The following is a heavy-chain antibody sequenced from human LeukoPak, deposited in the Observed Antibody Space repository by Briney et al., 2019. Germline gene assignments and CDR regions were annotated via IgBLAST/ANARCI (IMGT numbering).Heavy chain of an antibody. D-gene: IGHD3-10*01. J-gene: IGHJ4*02. CDR1: GGSISSYY. V-gene: IGHV4-59*01. CDR2: IYYSGST. Sequence: SETLSLTCTVSGGSISSYYWSWIRQPPGKGLEWSGYIYYSGSTNYNPSLKSRVTISVATSKNQFSLKLSSVTAADTAVYYCARLYGSGSYAIDYWGQGTLVTVSS. CDR3: ARLYGSGSYAIDY.